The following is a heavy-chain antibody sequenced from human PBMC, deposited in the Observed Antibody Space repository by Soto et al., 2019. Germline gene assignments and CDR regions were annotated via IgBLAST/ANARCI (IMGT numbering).Heavy chain of an antibody. D-gene: IGHD6-13*01. V-gene: IGHV1-8*01. CDR2: MNPNSGNT. CDR1: GYTFTSYD. J-gene: IGHJ6*02. CDR3: ARVENRDSSSWYARIKKYYYYGMDV. Sequence: GASVKVSCKASGYTFTSYDINWVRQATGQGLEWMGWMNPNSGNTGYAQKFQGRVTMTRNTSISTAYMELSSLRSEDTAVYYCARVENRDSSSWYARIKKYYYYGMDVWGQGTTVTVSS.